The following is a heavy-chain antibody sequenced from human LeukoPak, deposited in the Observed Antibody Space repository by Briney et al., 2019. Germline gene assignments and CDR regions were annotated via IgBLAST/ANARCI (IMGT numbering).Heavy chain of an antibody. J-gene: IGHJ4*02. D-gene: IGHD4-17*01. CDR1: GFTFSSYW. CDR3: AREGLYGGNLYYFDY. Sequence: GGSLRLSCAASGFTFSSYWMSWVRQAPGKGLEWVANIKKDGSERYYVDSVKGRFTISRDNAKNSLYLQMNSLRAEDTAVYYCAREGLYGGNLYYFDYWGQGTLVTVSS. V-gene: IGHV3-7*01. CDR2: IKKDGSER.